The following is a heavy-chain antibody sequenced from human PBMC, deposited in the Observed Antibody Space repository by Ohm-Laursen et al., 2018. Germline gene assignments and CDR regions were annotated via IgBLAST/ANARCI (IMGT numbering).Heavy chain of an antibody. J-gene: IGHJ4*02. V-gene: IGHV1-2*02. Sequence: GASVKVYCNASGYTFTGYYMHWVRQAPGQGLEWMGWINPNSGGTNYAQKFQGRVTMTRDTSISTAYMELSRLRSDDTAVYYCAREGIAVAGRKLGFDYWGQGTLVTVSS. D-gene: IGHD6-19*01. CDR3: AREGIAVAGRKLGFDY. CDR1: GYTFTGYY. CDR2: INPNSGGT.